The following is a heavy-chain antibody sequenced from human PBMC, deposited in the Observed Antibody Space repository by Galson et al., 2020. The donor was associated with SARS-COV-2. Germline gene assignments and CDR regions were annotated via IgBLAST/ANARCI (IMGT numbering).Heavy chain of an antibody. V-gene: IGHV4-39*02. CDR1: GGSISDSSYY. J-gene: IGHJ1*01. Sequence: SETLSLTCTVSGGSISDSSYYWDWIRQSPGKGLEWIGSIYYSGSTNYNPSLEGRVTISIFTSKNQFSLKVNSLTAADTAVYYCAGGSGSYYYFHHWGQGTLVTVSS. D-gene: IGHD3-10*01. CDR2: IYYSGST. CDR3: AGGSGSYYYFHH.